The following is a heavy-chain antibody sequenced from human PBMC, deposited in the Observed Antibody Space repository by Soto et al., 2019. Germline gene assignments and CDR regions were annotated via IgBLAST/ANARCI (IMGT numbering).Heavy chain of an antibody. CDR1: GGSFSGYY. J-gene: IGHJ6*04. CDR2: INHSGST. D-gene: IGHD3-3*01. V-gene: IGHV4-34*01. Sequence: SETLSLTCALYGGSFSGYYWSWICQLPGKGLEWIGEINHSGSTNYNPSLKSRVTISVDTSKNQFSLKLSSVTAADTAVYYCARGRVLRFLEWYGDYYGMDVWGKGTTVT. CDR3: ARGRVLRFLEWYGDYYGMDV.